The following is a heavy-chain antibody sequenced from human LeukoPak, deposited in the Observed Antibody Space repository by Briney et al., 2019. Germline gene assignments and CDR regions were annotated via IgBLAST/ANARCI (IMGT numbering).Heavy chain of an antibody. J-gene: IGHJ4*02. D-gene: IGHD3-3*01. CDR2: IYYSGST. Sequence: SETLSLTCTVSGGSIRSYYWSWIRQPPGKGLEWIGYIYYSGSTNYNPSPKSRVTISVDTSKNQFSLKLSSVTAADTAVYYCAREIFGARAFQYWGQGILVTVSS. V-gene: IGHV4-59*01. CDR3: AREIFGARAFQY. CDR1: GGSIRSYY.